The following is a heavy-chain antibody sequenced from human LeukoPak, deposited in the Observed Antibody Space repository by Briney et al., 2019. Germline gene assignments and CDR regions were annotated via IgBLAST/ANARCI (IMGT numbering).Heavy chain of an antibody. CDR1: GFTVSSYA. CDR3: AREMVVTATSFDY. J-gene: IGHJ4*02. V-gene: IGHV3-7*01. D-gene: IGHD2-21*02. Sequence: GGSLRLSCVASGFTVSSYALSWVRQAPGKGLEWVANIKQDGSEKYYVDSVKGRFTISRDNAKNSLYLQMNSLRAEDTAVYYCAREMVVTATSFDYWGQGTLVTVSS. CDR2: IKQDGSEK.